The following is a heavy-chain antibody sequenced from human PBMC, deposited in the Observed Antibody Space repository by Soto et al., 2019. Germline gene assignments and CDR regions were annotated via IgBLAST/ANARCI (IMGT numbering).Heavy chain of an antibody. J-gene: IGHJ4*02. V-gene: IGHV4-39*01. Sequence: QLHLQESGPGLVEPSETLSLTCTVSGGSFSSSNYYWGWIRQSPGKVLEWIGNIFYGGGSGVAYYSPSLKSRVTISVDTSKNQLSLNMRSLTAADTAVYFCARRGGGDSLFDSWGQGKLVTVSS. D-gene: IGHD4-17*01. CDR1: GGSFSSSNYY. CDR3: ARRGGGDSLFDS. CDR2: IFYGGGSGVA.